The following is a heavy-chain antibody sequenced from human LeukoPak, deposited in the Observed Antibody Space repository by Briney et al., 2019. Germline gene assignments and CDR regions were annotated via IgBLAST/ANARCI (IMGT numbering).Heavy chain of an antibody. CDR3: ARVPGPNWFDP. J-gene: IGHJ5*02. CDR2: IYYSGTT. CDR1: GGSISSSNYY. V-gene: IGHV4-39*01. Sequence: SETLSLTCTVSGGSISSSNYYWGWIRQPPGMGLEWIGSIYYSGTTYYNPSLESRVTVSVDTSKNQFSLKLSSVTAADTAVYYCARVPGPNWFDPWGQGTLVTVSS.